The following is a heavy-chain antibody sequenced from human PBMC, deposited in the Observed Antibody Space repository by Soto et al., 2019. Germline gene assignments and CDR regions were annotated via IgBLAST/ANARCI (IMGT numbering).Heavy chain of an antibody. CDR2: IWYDGSNK. V-gene: IGHV3-33*01. D-gene: IGHD6-19*01. Sequence: QVQLVESGGGVVQPGRSLRLSCAASGFTFTTYDMHWVRQAPGKGLEWVAVIWYDGSNKYYADSVKGRFAISRDNSKNTVYLQMNSLRAEDTAVYYCARGPTGYNSGWFLGYWGQGTLVTVSS. CDR1: GFTFTTYD. CDR3: ARGPTGYNSGWFLGY. J-gene: IGHJ4*02.